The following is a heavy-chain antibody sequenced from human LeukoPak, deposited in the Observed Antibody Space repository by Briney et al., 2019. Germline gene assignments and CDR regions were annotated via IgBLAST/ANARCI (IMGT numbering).Heavy chain of an antibody. J-gene: IGHJ4*02. CDR1: GFTFSSYA. V-gene: IGHV3-30-3*01. D-gene: IGHD3-22*01. Sequence: PGKSLRLSCAASGFTFSSYAMHWVRQAPGKGLEWVAVISYDGSNKYYADSVKGRFTISRDNSKNTLYLQMNSLRAEDTAVYYCARESRSSGYYNYWGQGTLVTVSS. CDR3: ARESRSSGYYNY. CDR2: ISYDGSNK.